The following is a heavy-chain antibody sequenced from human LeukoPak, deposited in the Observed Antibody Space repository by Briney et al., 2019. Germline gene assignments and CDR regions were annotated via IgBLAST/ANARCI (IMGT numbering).Heavy chain of an antibody. CDR2: INYNGNT. J-gene: IGHJ4*02. D-gene: IGHD3-16*01. CDR3: ARLVLSYGNAFDH. Sequence: PSETLSLTCSVSGGSISGSDYYWCWIRQPPGKGLEWIGSINYNGNTYYASSLKGRVTISVDTSKNHFSLRLSSVTAADTAVYYCARLVLSYGNAFDHWGQGTLVTASS. CDR1: GGSISGSDYY. V-gene: IGHV4-39*02.